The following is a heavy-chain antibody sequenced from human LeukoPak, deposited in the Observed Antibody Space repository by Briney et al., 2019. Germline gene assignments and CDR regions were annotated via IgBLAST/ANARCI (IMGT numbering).Heavy chain of an antibody. J-gene: IGHJ4*02. CDR3: ARGSSGWSRLDY. D-gene: IGHD6-19*01. CDR1: GFTFSSYW. V-gene: IGHV3-74*01. Sequence: GGSLRLSCAASGFTFSSYWMHWVRQPPGKGLVWVSRINSDGSSTTYADSVKGRFTISRDNAKNTLYLQMNSLRAEDTAMYYCARGSSGWSRLDYWGQGTLVTVSS. CDR2: INSDGSST.